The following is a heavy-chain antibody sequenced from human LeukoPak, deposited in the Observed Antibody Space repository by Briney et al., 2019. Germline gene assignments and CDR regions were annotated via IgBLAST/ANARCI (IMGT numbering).Heavy chain of an antibody. CDR1: GFTVSDNY. CDR3: AKDSVVVTAIVDY. CDR2: ISGSGGST. J-gene: IGHJ4*02. V-gene: IGHV3-23*01. D-gene: IGHD2-21*02. Sequence: GGSLRLSCAASGFTVSDNYMSWVRQAPGKGLEWVSAISGSGGSTYYADSVKGRFTISRDNSKNTLYLQMNSLRAEDTAVYYCAKDSVVVTAIVDYWGQGTLVTVSS.